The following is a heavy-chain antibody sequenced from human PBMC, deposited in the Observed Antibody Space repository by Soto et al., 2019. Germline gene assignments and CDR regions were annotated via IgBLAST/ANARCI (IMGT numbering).Heavy chain of an antibody. J-gene: IGHJ5*02. CDR2: TYFRSKWYN. Sequence: SQTLSLTCAISGDSVSSNTASWNWIRQSPSRGLEWLGRTYFRSKWYNDYAVSVKSRIIINPDTSNNQFSLQLNSVTPEDTAVYFCAKGDDLGPKTGYAFDPWGQGIMVTVSS. D-gene: IGHD5-12*01. V-gene: IGHV6-1*01. CDR3: AKGDDLGPKTGYAFDP. CDR1: GDSVSSNTAS.